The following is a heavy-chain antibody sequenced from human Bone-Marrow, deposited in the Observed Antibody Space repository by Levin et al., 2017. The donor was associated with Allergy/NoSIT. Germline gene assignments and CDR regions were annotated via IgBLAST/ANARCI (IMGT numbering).Heavy chain of an antibody. CDR1: GFTFSSYE. J-gene: IGHJ4*02. D-gene: IGHD3-16*01. Sequence: GGSLRLSCAASGFTFSSYEMNWVRQAPGKGLEWVSYISSSGSAIYYADSVKGRFSISRDNAKNSLFLQMNSLRAEDTAVYYCVRDRGLTGLHLGDLFDYWGQGILVTVSS. CDR3: VRDRGLTGLHLGDLFDY. CDR2: ISSSGSAI. V-gene: IGHV3-48*03.